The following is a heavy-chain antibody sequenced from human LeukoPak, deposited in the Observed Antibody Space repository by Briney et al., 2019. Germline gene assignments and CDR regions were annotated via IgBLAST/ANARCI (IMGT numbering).Heavy chain of an antibody. Sequence: GGSLRLSCAASGFTFSSYGMSWVRQAPGKGLEWVSAISGSGGSTYYADSVKGRFTISRDNSKNTLYLQMNSLRAEDTAVYYCAKAYGNYGGNSGVPYFQHWGQGTLVTVSS. CDR1: GFTFSSYG. CDR3: AKAYGNYGGNSGVPYFQH. V-gene: IGHV3-23*01. CDR2: ISGSGGST. J-gene: IGHJ1*01. D-gene: IGHD4-23*01.